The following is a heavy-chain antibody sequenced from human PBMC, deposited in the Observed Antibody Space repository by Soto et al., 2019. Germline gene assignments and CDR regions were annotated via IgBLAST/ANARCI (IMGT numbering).Heavy chain of an antibody. CDR1: GYTFTTYG. CDR2: TSGDNKNI. D-gene: IGHD3-3*01. V-gene: IGHV1-18*01. J-gene: IGHJ4*02. Sequence: QVQLVQSGAEVKKPGASVKVSCTASGYTFTTYGISWVRQAPGQGLEWMGWTSGDNKNIAYAQKFQGRVTMTTDTSTSTAYMDLRSLTSDDTAVYYCARDWSGSWGQGTLVTVSS. CDR3: ARDWSGS.